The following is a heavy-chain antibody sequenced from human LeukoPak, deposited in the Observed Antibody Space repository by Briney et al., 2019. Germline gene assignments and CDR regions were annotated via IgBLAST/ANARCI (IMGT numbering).Heavy chain of an antibody. Sequence: GGSLRLSCASSGFTFSNSAMSWVRQAPGKGLEWVAVISGSGGSAFYADSLKGRFTVSRDNSKNILFLQMNGLRADDTAVYYCAKGHGFYFDFGDYWGQGTLVTVSS. CDR3: AKGHGFYFDFGDY. CDR2: ISGSGGSA. D-gene: IGHD3/OR15-3a*01. V-gene: IGHV3-23*01. J-gene: IGHJ4*02. CDR1: GFTFSNSA.